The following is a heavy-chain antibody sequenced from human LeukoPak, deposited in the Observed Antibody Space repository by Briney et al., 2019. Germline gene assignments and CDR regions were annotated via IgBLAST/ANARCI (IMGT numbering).Heavy chain of an antibody. CDR3: ARGARNYGGRLDY. V-gene: IGHV4-34*01. CDR2: INFGGSI. J-gene: IGHJ4*02. Sequence: SETLPLICAVYGGSFRGYYWSWIRQPPGKRLEWIGEINFGGSINYPPSLKSRVTISVDTSKNQFSLKLSSVTAADTAVYYCARGARNYGGRLDYWGQGTLVTVSS. D-gene: IGHD4-23*01. CDR1: GGSFRGYY.